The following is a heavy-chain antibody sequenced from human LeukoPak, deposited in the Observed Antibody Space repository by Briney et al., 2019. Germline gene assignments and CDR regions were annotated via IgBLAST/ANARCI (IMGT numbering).Heavy chain of an antibody. CDR2: INTDTGNP. D-gene: IGHD6-13*01. CDR1: GYTFSSYA. J-gene: IGHJ4*02. V-gene: IGHV7-4-1*02. Sequence: ASVKVSCKASGYTFSSYAMNWVRQAPGQGLEWMGWINTDTGNPTYTQGFTGRFVFSLDTSVSTAYLQISSLKADDTAVYYCAMTYSSSWQYYFDYWGQGTLVTASS. CDR3: AMTYSSSWQYYFDY.